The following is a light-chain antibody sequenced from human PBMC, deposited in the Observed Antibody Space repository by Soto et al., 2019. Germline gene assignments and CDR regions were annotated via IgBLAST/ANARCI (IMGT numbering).Light chain of an antibody. J-gene: IGKJ5*01. CDR1: QSVSSSY. CDR2: GAS. Sequence: EIVLTQSPGTLSLSPGERATLSCRASQSVSSSYLAWYQQKPGQAPRPLIYGASSRATGIPDRFSGSGSGTDFTLTISRLEPEDFAVYYCQQYGSSRSIIFGQGTLLEIK. V-gene: IGKV3-20*01. CDR3: QQYGSSRSII.